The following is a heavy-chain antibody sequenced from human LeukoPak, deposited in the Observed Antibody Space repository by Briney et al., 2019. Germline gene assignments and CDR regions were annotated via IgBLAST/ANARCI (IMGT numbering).Heavy chain of an antibody. Sequence: GGSLRLSCAASGFTLSNYWIHWVRQAPGKGLVWVSRINTDGSSTNYADSVRGRFSISRDNAKNTLYLQMNSLRAEDTAVYYCARGLSGYASSLGYWGQGTLVTVSA. V-gene: IGHV3-74*01. D-gene: IGHD6-6*01. CDR2: INTDGSST. CDR3: ARGLSGYASSLGY. J-gene: IGHJ4*02. CDR1: GFTLSNYW.